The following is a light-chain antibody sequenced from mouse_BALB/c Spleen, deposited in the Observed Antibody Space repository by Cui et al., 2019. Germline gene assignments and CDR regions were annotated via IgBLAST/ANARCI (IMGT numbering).Light chain of an antibody. V-gene: IGKV19-93*01. CDR2: YTS. CDR1: QDINKY. J-gene: IGKJ1*01. CDR3: LQYDNLWT. Sequence: DIQMTQSPSSLSASLGGKVTITCKASQDINKYKAWYQHKPGKGPRLLIHYTSTVQPGTPTRFSGSGSGRYYSFSSSNLEHEDSVTYYWLQYDNLWTFGGGTKLEIK.